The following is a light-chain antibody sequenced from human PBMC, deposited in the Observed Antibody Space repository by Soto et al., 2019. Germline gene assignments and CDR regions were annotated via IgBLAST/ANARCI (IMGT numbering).Light chain of an antibody. Sequence: QSVLTQPPSASGSPGQSVTISCTGTSSDVGAYNYVSWYQHHPGKAPKLIIYEVTKRPSGVPDRFSGSKSGNTASLTVSGLQAEDEADYSCSSYAGSNKKIFGGGTKLTVL. CDR2: EVT. V-gene: IGLV2-8*01. CDR1: SSDVGAYNY. CDR3: SSYAGSNKKI. J-gene: IGLJ2*01.